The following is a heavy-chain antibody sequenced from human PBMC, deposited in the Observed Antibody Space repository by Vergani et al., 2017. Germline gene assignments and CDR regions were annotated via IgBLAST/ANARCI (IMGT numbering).Heavy chain of an antibody. CDR2: NYYSGST. D-gene: IGHD1-14*01. Sequence: QVQLQESGPGLVKPSETLSLTCTVSGGSISSYYWSWIRQPPGKGLEWIGYNYYSGSTNYNPSRKSRVTISVDTSKNQFSLKLSAVTAADTAVYYCARAVDSGTYYYYYYMDVWGKGTTVTVSS. V-gene: IGHV4-59*01. CDR1: GGSISSYY. CDR3: ARAVDSGTYYYYYYMDV. J-gene: IGHJ6*03.